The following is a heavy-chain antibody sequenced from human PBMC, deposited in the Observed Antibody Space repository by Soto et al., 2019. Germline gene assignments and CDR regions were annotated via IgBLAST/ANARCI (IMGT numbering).Heavy chain of an antibody. CDR2: IYYSGST. V-gene: IGHV4-31*03. Sequence: QVQLQESGPGLVKPSQTLSLTCTVSGGSISSGGYYWSWIRQHPGKGLEWIGYIYYSGSTYYNPSLKSRVTISVDTSKNQFSLKLCSVTAADTAVYYCARESRSNCSGGSCYSWWFDPWGQGTLVTVSS. CDR1: GGSISSGGYY. D-gene: IGHD2-15*01. CDR3: ARESRSNCSGGSCYSWWFDP. J-gene: IGHJ5*02.